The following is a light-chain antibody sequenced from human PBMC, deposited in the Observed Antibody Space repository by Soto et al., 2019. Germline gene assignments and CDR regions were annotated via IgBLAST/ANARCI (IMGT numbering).Light chain of an antibody. J-gene: IGKJ1*01. CDR3: HQRSNWPRT. CDR2: DAS. CDR1: QSISSY. Sequence: EIVLTQSPATLSLSPGERATLSCRASQSISSYLAWYQQKPGQAPRLLIYDASNRATGIPARFSGRRSGADFTLTISRLEPEDFAVYYCHQRSNWPRTFGQGTKV. V-gene: IGKV3-11*01.